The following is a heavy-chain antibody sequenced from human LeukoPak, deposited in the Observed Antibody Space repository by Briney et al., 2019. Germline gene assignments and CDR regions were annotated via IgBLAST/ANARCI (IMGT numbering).Heavy chain of an antibody. CDR3: ARGPTVTTLYSFDY. V-gene: IGHV4-31*03. CDR2: IYYSGST. CDR1: GGSISSGGYY. J-gene: IGHJ4*02. Sequence: SETLSLTCTVSGGSISSGGYYWSWIRQHPGKGLEWIGYIYYSGSTYYNPSLKSRVTISVDTSKNQFSLKLSSVTAADTAVYYCARGPTVTTLYSFDYWGQGTLVTVSS. D-gene: IGHD4-17*01.